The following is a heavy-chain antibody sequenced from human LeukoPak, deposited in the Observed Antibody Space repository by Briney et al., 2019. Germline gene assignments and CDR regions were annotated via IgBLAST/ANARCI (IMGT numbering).Heavy chain of an antibody. J-gene: IGHJ4*02. Sequence: GGSLRLSCAASGFTFSSYGMSWVRQAPGKGLEWVSAISGSGGSTYYADSVKGRFTISRDNSKNTLYLQMNSLRAEDTAVYYCAKVSGYEPHFNYWGQGTLVTVSS. CDR2: ISGSGGST. V-gene: IGHV3-23*01. D-gene: IGHD5-12*01. CDR3: AKVSGYEPHFNY. CDR1: GFTFSSYG.